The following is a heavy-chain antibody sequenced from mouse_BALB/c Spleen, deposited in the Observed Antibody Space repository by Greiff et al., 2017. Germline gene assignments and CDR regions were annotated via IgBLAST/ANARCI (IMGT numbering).Heavy chain of an antibody. CDR3: ARAYGYAMDY. V-gene: IGHV5-9-4*01. Sequence: EVQGVESGGGLVKPGGSLKLSCAASGFTFSSYAMSWVRQSPEKRLEWVAEISSGGSYTYYPDTVTGRFTISRDNAKNTLYLEMSSLRSEDTAMYYCARAYGYAMDYWGQGTSVTVSS. D-gene: IGHD1-1*01. CDR1: GFTFSSYA. CDR2: ISSGGSYT. J-gene: IGHJ4*01.